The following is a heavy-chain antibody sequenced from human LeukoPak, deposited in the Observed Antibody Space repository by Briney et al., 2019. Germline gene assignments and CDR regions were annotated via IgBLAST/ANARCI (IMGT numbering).Heavy chain of an antibody. J-gene: IGHJ4*02. Sequence: ASVKVSCKASGGTFSSYAISWVRQTPGQRLEWMGGIIPIFGTANYAQKFQGRVTISADESTSTAYMELSSLRSEDTAVYYCARSLYSGYDNWGQGTLVTVSS. CDR2: IIPIFGTA. CDR3: ARSLYSGYDN. CDR1: GGTFSSYA. V-gene: IGHV1-69*13. D-gene: IGHD5-12*01.